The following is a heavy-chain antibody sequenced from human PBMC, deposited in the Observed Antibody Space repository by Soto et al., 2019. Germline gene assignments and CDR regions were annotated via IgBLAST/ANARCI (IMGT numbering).Heavy chain of an antibody. CDR2: INHNSGGT. CDR3: ARSRYAQYEYVWGRDRDPFDY. J-gene: IGHJ4*02. V-gene: IGHV1-2*04. Sequence: QVQLVQSGAEVKKPGASVKVSCKASGYTFTCYYMHWVRQAPGQGLEWMGWINHNSGGTNYAQKLQGWVTMTRDTSSRTADMELSRRRADDTAVYYGARSRYAQYEYVWGRDRDPFDYWGQGTLVTGSS. D-gene: IGHD3-16*01. CDR1: GYTFTCYY.